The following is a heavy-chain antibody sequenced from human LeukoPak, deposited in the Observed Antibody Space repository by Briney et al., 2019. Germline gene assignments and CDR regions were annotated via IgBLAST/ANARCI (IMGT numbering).Heavy chain of an antibody. Sequence: GGSLRLSCAASGFTFSSYWMHWVRQAPGKGLVRVSRIHPDGSSTSYADSVKGRFTISRDNAKNTLYLQMSSLRAEDTAVYYCTKDTFGADDFWGQGTLVTVSS. D-gene: IGHD3-10*01. J-gene: IGHJ4*02. CDR2: IHPDGSST. V-gene: IGHV3-74*01. CDR3: TKDTFGADDF. CDR1: GFTFSSYW.